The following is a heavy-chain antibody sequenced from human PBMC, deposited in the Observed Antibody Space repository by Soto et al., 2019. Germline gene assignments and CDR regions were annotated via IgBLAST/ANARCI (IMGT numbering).Heavy chain of an antibody. CDR2: IYYSGST. V-gene: IGHV4-39*01. CDR1: GGSISSSSYY. CDR3: ARQYGSSSEGFDY. Sequence: QLQLQESGPGLVKPSETLSLTCTVSGGSISSSSYYWGWIRQPPGKGLEWIGSIYYSGSTYFNPSLKSRVTISVDTSKNQFSLKLSSVTAADTAVYYCARQYGSSSEGFDYWGQGTLVTVSS. J-gene: IGHJ4*02. D-gene: IGHD6-6*01.